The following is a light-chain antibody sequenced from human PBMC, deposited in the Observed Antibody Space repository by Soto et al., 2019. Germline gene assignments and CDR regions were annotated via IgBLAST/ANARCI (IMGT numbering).Light chain of an antibody. CDR3: QKYNSYHLT. CDR2: EAA. Sequence: DIQMTQSPSTLSASVGDTVTISCRASQTIYKWLAWYQQKPQKAPKLLIFEAAGLESGVSPRFRGSGSGTEFAITISSRQPDDFATYYCQKYNSYHLTFGGGTKVEL. CDR1: QTIYKW. J-gene: IGKJ4*01. V-gene: IGKV1-5*01.